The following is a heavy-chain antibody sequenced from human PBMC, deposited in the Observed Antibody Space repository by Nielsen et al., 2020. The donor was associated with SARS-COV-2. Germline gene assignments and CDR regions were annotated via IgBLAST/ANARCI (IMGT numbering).Heavy chain of an antibody. Sequence: GSLRLSCTVSGGSISRGGYYWGWIRQPPGKGLEWIGEINHSGSTNYNPSLKSRVTISVDTSKNQFSLKLSSVTAADTAVYYCARGKAVAVYYYGMDVWGQGTTVTVSS. CDR2: INHSGST. J-gene: IGHJ6*02. CDR1: GGSISRGGYY. V-gene: IGHV4-39*07. D-gene: IGHD6-19*01. CDR3: ARGKAVAVYYYGMDV.